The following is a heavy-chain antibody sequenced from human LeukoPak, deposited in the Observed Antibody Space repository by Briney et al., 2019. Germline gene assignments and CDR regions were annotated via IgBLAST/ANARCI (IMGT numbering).Heavy chain of an antibody. V-gene: IGHV4-34*01. D-gene: IGHD3-3*01. J-gene: IGHJ6*03. Sequence: PSETLSLTCAVYGGSFSGYYWSWIRQPPGKGLEWIGEINHSGSTNYNPSLKSRVTISVDTSKNQFSLKLSSVTAADTAVYYCARGAVLRFSEWLLPDYYYYYMDVWGKGTTVTVSS. CDR2: INHSGST. CDR1: GGSFSGYY. CDR3: ARGAVLRFSEWLLPDYYYYYMDV.